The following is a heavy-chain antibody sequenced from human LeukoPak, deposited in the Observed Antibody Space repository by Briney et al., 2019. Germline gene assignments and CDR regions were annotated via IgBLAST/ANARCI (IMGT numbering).Heavy chain of an antibody. J-gene: IGHJ4*02. V-gene: IGHV3-11*01. Sequence: GGSLRLSCAASGFTFSDYYMSWIRQAPGKGLEWVSYISSSGSTIYYADSVKGRFTISRDNSKNTLYLQMNSLRAEDTAVYYCAKASYPEFGGLNVGYSSSWYFDYWGQGTLVTVSS. CDR3: AKASYPEFGGLNVGYSSSWYFDY. CDR1: GFTFSDYY. CDR2: ISSSGSTI. D-gene: IGHD6-13*01.